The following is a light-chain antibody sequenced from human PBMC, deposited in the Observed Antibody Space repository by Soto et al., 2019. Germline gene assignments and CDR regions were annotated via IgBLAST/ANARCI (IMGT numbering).Light chain of an antibody. CDR2: GVT. CDR3: ASLTTTNFV. J-gene: IGLJ1*01. CDR1: HNDIGTYDY. Sequence: QSVLTQPTSVSGSPGQSITISCTGNHNDIGTYDYVSWYQQHPGRAPRLLIHGVTNRPSGVSDRFSGSKSGNTASLTISGLQAEDEADYYCASLTTTNFVFGSGTKVTVL. V-gene: IGLV2-14*03.